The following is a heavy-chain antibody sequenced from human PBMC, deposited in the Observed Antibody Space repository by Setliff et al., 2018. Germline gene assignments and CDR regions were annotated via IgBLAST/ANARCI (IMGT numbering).Heavy chain of an antibody. CDR2: IYTTERT. CDR3: ARGAYGFDV. J-gene: IGHJ3*01. V-gene: IGHV4-4*07. CDR1: GVSISSFY. Sequence: PSETLPLTCTVSGVSISSFYWSWIRQPAGRGLEWIGRIYTTERTNYNPSLKSRVTISLDMSKNQFSLKLSSVTAADTAVYYCARGAYGFDVWGQGTMVTVSS.